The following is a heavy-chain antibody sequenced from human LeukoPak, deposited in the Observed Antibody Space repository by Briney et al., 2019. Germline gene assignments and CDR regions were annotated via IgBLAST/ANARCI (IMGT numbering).Heavy chain of an antibody. D-gene: IGHD2/OR15-2a*01. CDR3: ARTEISRGYFDY. CDR2: IIPIFGTA. Sequence: GASVKVSCKASGGTFSSYAISWVRQAPGQGLEWMGGIIPIFGTANYAQKFQGRVTITADESTSTAYMELSSLRSEDTAVYYCARTEISRGYFDYWGQGTLVTVSS. J-gene: IGHJ4*02. CDR1: GGTFSSYA. V-gene: IGHV1-69*13.